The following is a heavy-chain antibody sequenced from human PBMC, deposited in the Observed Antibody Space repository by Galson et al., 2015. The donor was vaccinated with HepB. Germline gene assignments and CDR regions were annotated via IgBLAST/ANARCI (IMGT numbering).Heavy chain of an antibody. V-gene: IGHV4-34*01. CDR3: ARGPRHVRFLEWLPDEYFQH. J-gene: IGHJ1*01. CDR1: GGSFSGYY. CDR2: INHSGST. D-gene: IGHD3-3*01. Sequence: SETLSLTCAVYGGSFSGYYWSWIRQPPGKGLEWIGEINHSGSTNYNPSLKSRVTISVDTSKNQFSLKLSSVTAADTAVYYCARGPRHVRFLEWLPDEYFQHWGQGTLVTVSS.